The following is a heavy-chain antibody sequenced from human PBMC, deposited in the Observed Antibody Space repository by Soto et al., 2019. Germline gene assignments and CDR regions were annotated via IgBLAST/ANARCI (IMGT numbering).Heavy chain of an antibody. CDR3: ATGMTITSPDAFDI. Sequence: ASVKVSCKVSGYTLTELSMHWVRQAPGKGLEWMGGFDPEDGETIYAQKFQGRVTMTEDTSTDTAYMELSSLRSEDTAVYYCATGMTITSPDAFDIWGQGTMVTVSS. CDR1: GYTLTELS. D-gene: IGHD1-20*01. J-gene: IGHJ3*02. CDR2: FDPEDGET. V-gene: IGHV1-24*01.